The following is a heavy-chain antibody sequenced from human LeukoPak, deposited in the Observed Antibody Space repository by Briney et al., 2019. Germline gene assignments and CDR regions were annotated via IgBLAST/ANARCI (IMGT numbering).Heavy chain of an antibody. J-gene: IGHJ4*02. V-gene: IGHV1-24*01. Sequence: GASVKVSCKVSGHSFTEVSMHWVRQAPGKGLEWMGGFHHGEGETIYAQKFRGRVTMTEDTSTDTAYMELSSLRSEDTAVYYCATSGIYGGLVTFDHWGQGTLVTVSS. CDR3: ATSGIYGGLVTFDH. CDR1: GHSFTEVS. CDR2: FHHGEGET. D-gene: IGHD4-23*01.